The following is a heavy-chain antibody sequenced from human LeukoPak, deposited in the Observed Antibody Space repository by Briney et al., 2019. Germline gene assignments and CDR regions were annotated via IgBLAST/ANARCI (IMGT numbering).Heavy chain of an antibody. D-gene: IGHD2-21*01. J-gene: IGHJ4*02. CDR1: GFTFSSYA. Sequence: GGSLRLSCAASGFTFSSYAMHWVRQAPGEGLEWVAVISYDGGNKYYADSVKGRFTISRDNSKNTLYLQMNSLRAEDTAVYYRARDHISFDYWGQGTLVTVSS. V-gene: IGHV3-30*04. CDR2: ISYDGGNK. CDR3: ARDHISFDY.